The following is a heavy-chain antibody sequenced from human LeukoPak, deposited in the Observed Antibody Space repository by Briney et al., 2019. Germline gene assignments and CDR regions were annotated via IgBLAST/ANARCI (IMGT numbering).Heavy chain of an antibody. CDR1: GFTFDDYA. V-gene: IGHV3-9*01. CDR2: ISWNSGSI. Sequence: GGSRRLSCAASGFTFDDYAMHWVRQAPGKGLEWVSGISWNSGSIGYADSVKGRFTISRDNAKNSLYLQMNSLRAEDTALYYCAKDRDWGQGTLVTVSS. CDR3: AKDRD. J-gene: IGHJ4*02.